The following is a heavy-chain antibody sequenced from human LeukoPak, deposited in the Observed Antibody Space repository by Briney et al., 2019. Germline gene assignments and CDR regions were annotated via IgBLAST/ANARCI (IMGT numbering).Heavy chain of an antibody. V-gene: IGHV3-23*01. CDR1: GFTFSSNE. Sequence: GGSLRLSCAASGFTFSSNEMNWVRQAPGKGLEWVSAISGSGGSTYYADSVKGRFTISRDNSKNTLYLQMNSLRAEDTAVYYCATHTGRYFDWPFDYWGQGTLVTVSS. J-gene: IGHJ4*02. CDR3: ATHTGRYFDWPFDY. CDR2: ISGSGGST. D-gene: IGHD3-9*01.